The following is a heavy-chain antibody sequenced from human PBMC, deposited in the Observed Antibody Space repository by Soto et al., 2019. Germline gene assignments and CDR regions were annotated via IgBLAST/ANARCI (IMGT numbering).Heavy chain of an antibody. D-gene: IGHD2-21*02. Sequence: GGSLRLSCAASGFTFSSYAMSWVRQAPGKGLEWVSAISGSGGSTYYADSVKGRFTISRDNSKNTLYLQMNSLRAEDTAVYYCAKVGWGGDCYNYYYYGMDVWGQGTTVTVSS. J-gene: IGHJ6*02. CDR1: GFTFSSYA. CDR2: ISGSGGST. CDR3: AKVGWGGDCYNYYYYGMDV. V-gene: IGHV3-23*01.